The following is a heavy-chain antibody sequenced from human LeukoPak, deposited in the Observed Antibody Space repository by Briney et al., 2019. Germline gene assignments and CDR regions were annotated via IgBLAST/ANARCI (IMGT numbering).Heavy chain of an antibody. CDR1: GGSITNNNYY. CDR3: ARHISSRFFDY. Sequence: SETLSLTCTVSGGSITNNNYYWGWIRQPPGKGLEWIGSINYSGTTYNNPSLKSRVTIFVDTSKSQFSLKLSSVAAADTAVYYCARHISSRFFDYWGQGTLVTVSS. V-gene: IGHV4-39*01. J-gene: IGHJ4*02. CDR2: INYSGTT. D-gene: IGHD3-3*01.